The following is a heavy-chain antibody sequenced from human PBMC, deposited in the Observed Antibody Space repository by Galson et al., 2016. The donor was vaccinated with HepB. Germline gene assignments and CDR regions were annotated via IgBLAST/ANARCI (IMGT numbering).Heavy chain of an antibody. CDR3: ARQVVPDNWFDP. CDR2: IYHSGST. J-gene: IGHJ5*02. CDR1: GGSIRSGDYS. V-gene: IGHV4-30-2*01. D-gene: IGHD2-2*01. Sequence: LSLTCAVSGGSIRSGDYSWSWIRQPPGKGLEWIGYIYHSGSTYYNPSLKSRVTISVDRSKNQFSLKLSSVTAADTAVYYCARQVVPDNWFDPWGQGTLVTVSS.